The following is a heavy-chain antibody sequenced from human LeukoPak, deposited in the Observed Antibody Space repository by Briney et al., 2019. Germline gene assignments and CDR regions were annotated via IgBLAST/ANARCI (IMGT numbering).Heavy chain of an antibody. Sequence: GGSLRLSCAASGFTFDDYAMHWVRQAPGKGLEWVSGISWNSGSIGYADSVKGRFTISRDNAKNSLYLQMNSLRAEDTALYYCARVQYSSGWFDYWGRGTLVTVSS. CDR2: ISWNSGSI. V-gene: IGHV3-9*01. J-gene: IGHJ4*02. CDR3: ARVQYSSGWFDY. D-gene: IGHD6-19*01. CDR1: GFTFDDYA.